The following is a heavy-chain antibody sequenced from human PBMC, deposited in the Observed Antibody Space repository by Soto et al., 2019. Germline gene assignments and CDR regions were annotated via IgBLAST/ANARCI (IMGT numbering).Heavy chain of an antibody. CDR3: ARGPRVLRYFDSYYYYYGMDV. Sequence: QVQLQQWGAGLLKPSETLSLTCAVYGGSFSGYYWSWIRQPPGKGLEWIGEINHSGSTNYNPSLKSRVTISVDTSKNQFSLKLSSVTAADTAVYYCARGPRVLRYFDSYYYYYGMDVWGQGTTVTVSS. CDR2: INHSGST. J-gene: IGHJ6*02. V-gene: IGHV4-34*01. CDR1: GGSFSGYY. D-gene: IGHD3-9*01.